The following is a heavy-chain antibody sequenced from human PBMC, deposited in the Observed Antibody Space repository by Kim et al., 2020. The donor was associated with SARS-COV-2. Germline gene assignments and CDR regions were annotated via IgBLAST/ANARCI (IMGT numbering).Heavy chain of an antibody. CDR3: ARDREYNSPPFYCYGMDV. CDR2: ISYDGSNK. V-gene: IGHV3-30-3*01. J-gene: IGHJ6*02. CDR1: GFTFSSYA. Sequence: GGSLRLSCSASGFTFSSYAMHWVRQAPGKGLEWVAVISYDGSNKYYADSVKGRFTISRDNSKNTLYLQMNSLRVEDTAVYYCARDREYNSPPFYCYGMDVWGQGTTVTVSS. D-gene: IGHD1-1*01.